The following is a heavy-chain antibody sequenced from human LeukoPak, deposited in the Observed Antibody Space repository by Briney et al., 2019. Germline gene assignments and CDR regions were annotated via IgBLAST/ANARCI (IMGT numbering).Heavy chain of an antibody. Sequence: GGSLRLSCAASGSTFSDYAIHWVRQAPGKGLEWVAVIWYDGSNKYYADSVKGRFTISRDNSKNTLYLQMNSLRAEDTAVYYCARDYYGSGSYLDYWGQGTLVTVSS. CDR1: GSTFSDYA. V-gene: IGHV3-33*08. CDR2: IWYDGSNK. CDR3: ARDYYGSGSYLDY. D-gene: IGHD3-10*01. J-gene: IGHJ4*02.